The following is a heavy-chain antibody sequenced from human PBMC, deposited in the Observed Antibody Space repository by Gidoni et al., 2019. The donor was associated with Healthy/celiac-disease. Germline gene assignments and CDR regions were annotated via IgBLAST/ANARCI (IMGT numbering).Heavy chain of an antibody. CDR3: ARADVLLWFGELSHGYYGMDV. CDR1: GGSISSGSYY. CDR2: IYTSGST. J-gene: IGHJ6*02. Sequence: QVQLQESGPGLVKPSQTLSLTCPVSGGSISSGSYYWTWIRQPAGKGLEWIGRIYTSGSTNYNPSLKSRVTISVDTSKNQFSLKLSSVTAADTAVYYCARADVLLWFGELSHGYYGMDVWGQGTTVTVSS. V-gene: IGHV4-61*02. D-gene: IGHD3-10*01.